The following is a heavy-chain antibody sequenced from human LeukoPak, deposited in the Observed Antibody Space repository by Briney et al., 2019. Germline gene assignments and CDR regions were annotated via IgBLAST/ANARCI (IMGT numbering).Heavy chain of an antibody. V-gene: IGHV3-23*01. J-gene: IGHJ4*02. Sequence: GGSLRLSCAASGFTFSSYAMSWVRQAPGKGLEWVSAISGSGGSTYYADSVKGRLTISRDNSKNTLYLQMNTLRAEDTAVYYCAKANNRGSLGDYWGQGTLVTVSS. D-gene: IGHD3-10*01. CDR2: ISGSGGST. CDR1: GFTFSSYA. CDR3: AKANNRGSLGDY.